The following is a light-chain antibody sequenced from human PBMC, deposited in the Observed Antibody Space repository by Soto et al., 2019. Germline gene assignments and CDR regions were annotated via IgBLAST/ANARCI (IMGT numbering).Light chain of an antibody. Sequence: VMTQSPLSLPVTLGQPASISCRSSQSLLYTDGNTYLSWFQQRPGQSPRRLIYEVSNRDSGVPDRFSGSESGTDFTLKISRVEAEDVGVYYCMQGSYWPRTFGQGTKVEIK. J-gene: IGKJ1*01. CDR2: EVS. V-gene: IGKV2-30*01. CDR3: MQGSYWPRT. CDR1: QSLLYTDGNTY.